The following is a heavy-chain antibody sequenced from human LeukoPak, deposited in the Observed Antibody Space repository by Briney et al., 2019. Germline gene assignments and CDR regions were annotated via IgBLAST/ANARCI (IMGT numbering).Heavy chain of an antibody. Sequence: PGGSLRLSCAASGFTFSSYAMTWVRQAPGKGLEWVSSMISGGSYIYYADSVRGRFSISRDNAKNSLYLQMNRLKAEDTAVYYCARDRPTGASRVFVVQWGQGTLLSVSS. CDR1: GFTFSSYA. CDR3: ARDRPTGASRVFVVQ. D-gene: IGHD3-3*01. CDR2: MISGGSYI. V-gene: IGHV3-21*01. J-gene: IGHJ4*02.